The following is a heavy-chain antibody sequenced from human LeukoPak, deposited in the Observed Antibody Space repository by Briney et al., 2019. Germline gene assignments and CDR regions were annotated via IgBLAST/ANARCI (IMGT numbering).Heavy chain of an antibody. CDR1: GGSINSGGYS. CDR3: ARGYGTFDF. CDR2: IYHSGST. V-gene: IGHV4-30-2*01. D-gene: IGHD5-18*01. Sequence: TSETLSLSCAVSGGSINSGGYSWSWIRQPPGKGLERMGYIYHSGSTYYNPSLKSRVTMSVDRSKNHFSLKLNSVTAADTAVYYCARGYGTFDFWGQGILVTVSS. J-gene: IGHJ4*02.